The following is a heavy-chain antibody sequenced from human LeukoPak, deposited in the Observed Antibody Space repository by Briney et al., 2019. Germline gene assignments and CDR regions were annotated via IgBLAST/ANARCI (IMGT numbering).Heavy chain of an antibody. Sequence: ASAKVSCKASGYTFASYGISWVRQAPGQGLEWMGWITAYNGNTNFAQKLQDRVTMTTDTSTNTAYMELRSLRSDDTAVYYCARGLLILAASGLGGMDVWGQGTTVTVSS. CDR3: ARGLLILAASGLGGMDV. D-gene: IGHD6-13*01. J-gene: IGHJ6*02. CDR1: GYTFASYG. V-gene: IGHV1-18*01. CDR2: ITAYNGNT.